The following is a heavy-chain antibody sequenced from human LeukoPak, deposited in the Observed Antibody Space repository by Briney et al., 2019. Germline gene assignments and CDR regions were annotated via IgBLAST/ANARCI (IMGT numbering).Heavy chain of an antibody. CDR2: ISQDRSEK. CDR1: GFTFSTYW. D-gene: IGHD2-8*02. CDR3: ARGYMYGSFDY. J-gene: IGHJ4*02. Sequence: GGSLRLSCAASGFTFSTYWMSWVRQAPGKGLEWVAHISQDRSEKYYVDSVKGRFTIARDNAKNSLYLQMNSLRAEDTALYYCARGYMYGSFDYWGQGTLVTVSS. V-gene: IGHV3-7*01.